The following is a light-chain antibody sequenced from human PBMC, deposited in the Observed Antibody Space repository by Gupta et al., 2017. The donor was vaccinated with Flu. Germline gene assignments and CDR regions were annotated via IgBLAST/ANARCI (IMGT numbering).Light chain of an antibody. J-gene: IGLJ1*01. CDR3: SSDAGSNKYV. V-gene: IGLV2-8*01. Sequence: QSALTQPPSASGSPGQSVTISCTGTSSDVGGYNYVSWYQQHPGKAPKLMIYEVIKRPSGVPARFSGSKSGNTASLTVSGHQEEEEADYYCSSDAGSNKYVFGTGTKVTVL. CDR2: EVI. CDR1: SSDVGGYNY.